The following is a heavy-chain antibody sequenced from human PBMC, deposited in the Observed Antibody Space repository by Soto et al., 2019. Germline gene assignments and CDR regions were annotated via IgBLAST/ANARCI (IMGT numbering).Heavy chain of an antibody. CDR2: IIPILGIA. CDR1: GGTFSSYT. V-gene: IGHV1-69*02. CDR3: ARRGYYDSSGYYSFRWFDP. D-gene: IGHD3-22*01. Sequence: GASVKVSCKASGGTFSSYTISWVRQAPGQGLEWMGRIIPILGIANYAQKFQGRVTITADKSTSTAYMELSSVTAADTAVYYCARRGYYDSSGYYSFRWFDPWGQGTLVTVSS. J-gene: IGHJ5*02.